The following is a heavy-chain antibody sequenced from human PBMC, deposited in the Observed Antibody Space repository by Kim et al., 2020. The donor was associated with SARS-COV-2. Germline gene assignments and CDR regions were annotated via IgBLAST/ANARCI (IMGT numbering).Heavy chain of an antibody. J-gene: IGHJ4*02. CDR3: AKDQDLAAADYYFDY. V-gene: IGHV3-30*18. CDR2: LSYDGSNN. Sequence: GGSLRLSCAASGFTFSSYGMHWVRQAPGKGLELVAVLSYDGSNNYHADSVKGRFTVSRDNSKNTLYLQMNSLRAEDTAVYYCAKDQDLAAADYYFDYWGQGALVTVSS. CDR1: GFTFSSYG. D-gene: IGHD6-13*01.